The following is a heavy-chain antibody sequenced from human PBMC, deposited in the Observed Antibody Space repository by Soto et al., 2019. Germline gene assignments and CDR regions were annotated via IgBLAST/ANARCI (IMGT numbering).Heavy chain of an antibody. V-gene: IGHV3-23*01. Sequence: EVQLFESGGGCVQPGGSLRLSCAASGFTFSSYAMHWVRRPPGKGLEWVSSISGSGGTAYYADSVKGRFSISRDSLVNTLYLQMSSLRAEDTAIYYCAKGRGQNWSFDYWGQATLVTVSP. CDR2: ISGSGGTA. J-gene: IGHJ4*02. CDR1: GFTFSSYA. D-gene: IGHD1-1*01. CDR3: AKGRGQNWSFDY.